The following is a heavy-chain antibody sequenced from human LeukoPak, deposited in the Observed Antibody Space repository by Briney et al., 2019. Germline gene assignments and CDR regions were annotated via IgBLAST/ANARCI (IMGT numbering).Heavy chain of an antibody. J-gene: IGHJ4*02. D-gene: IGHD6-25*01. V-gene: IGHV3-66*02. CDR2: IYSGGRT. CDR3: ARERHGRLVH. Sequence: GGSLRLSCAASGFTVSSNYMSWVRQAPGKGLEWVSNIYSGGRTHYADSVRGRFTVSRDKSKNTLYLQMNSLRTEDTAVYYCARERHGRLVHWGQGTLVTVSS. CDR1: GFTVSSNY.